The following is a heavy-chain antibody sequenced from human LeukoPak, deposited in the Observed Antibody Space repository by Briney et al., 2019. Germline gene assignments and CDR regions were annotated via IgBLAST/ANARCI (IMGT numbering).Heavy chain of an antibody. D-gene: IGHD3-16*01. CDR3: AKSRLGVAPYFDY. CDR2: ISGSDAIT. J-gene: IGHJ4*02. V-gene: IGHV3-23*01. CDR1: GFSFSNYA. Sequence: GGSLRLSCAGSGFSFSNYAMNWVRQAPGKGLEWVSRISGSDAITYYADHADSVKGRFTISRDNSKNTLYLQMNSLKAEDTAIYYCAKSRLGVAPYFDYWGQGTLVTVSS.